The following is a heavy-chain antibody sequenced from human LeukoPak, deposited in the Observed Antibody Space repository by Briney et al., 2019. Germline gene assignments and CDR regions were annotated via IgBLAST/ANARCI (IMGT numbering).Heavy chain of an antibody. V-gene: IGHV1-69*05. D-gene: IGHD2-2*01. J-gene: IGHJ5*02. Sequence: GSSVKVSCKASGGTFSSYAISWVRQAPGQGLEWMGGIIPIFGTANYAQKFQGRVTMTRDTSTSTVYMELSSLRSEDTAVYYCAREGLGYCSSTSCYWDNWFDPWGQGTLVTVPS. CDR1: GGTFSSYA. CDR3: AREGLGYCSSTSCYWDNWFDP. CDR2: IIPIFGTA.